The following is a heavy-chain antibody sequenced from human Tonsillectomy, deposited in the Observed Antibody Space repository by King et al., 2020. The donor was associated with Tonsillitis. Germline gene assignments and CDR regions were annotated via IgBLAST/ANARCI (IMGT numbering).Heavy chain of an antibody. Sequence: QLQESGPGLVKPSETLSLTCTVSGYSISSGYYWGWIRQPPGKGLEWIGSIYHSGSTYYNPSLKSRVIISVDTSKNQFSLKLSSVTAADPAVYYCARVYSTSWYYFDYWGQGTLVTVSS. CDR2: IYHSGST. CDR1: GYSISSGYY. CDR3: ARVYSTSWYYFDY. D-gene: IGHD6-13*01. J-gene: IGHJ4*02. V-gene: IGHV4-38-2*02.